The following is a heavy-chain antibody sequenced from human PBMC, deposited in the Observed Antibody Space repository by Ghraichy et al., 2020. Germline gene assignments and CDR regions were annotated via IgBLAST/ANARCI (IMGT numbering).Heavy chain of an antibody. D-gene: IGHD5-24*01. CDR3: ARVQEWLQYHQMNYY. CDR1: GYTFSNYG. V-gene: IGHV1-18*01. J-gene: IGHJ4*02. CDR2: INPYSGNT. Sequence: ASVKVSCKASGYTFSNYGISWVRQAPGQGLEWMGWINPYSGNTNYAQKDQDRVTMTTDTSTSTAYMELRSLGSDDTAVYYCARVQEWLQYHQMNYYWGQGTLVTFSS.